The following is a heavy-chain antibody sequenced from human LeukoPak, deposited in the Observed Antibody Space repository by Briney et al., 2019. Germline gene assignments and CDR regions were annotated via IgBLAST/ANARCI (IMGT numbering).Heavy chain of an antibody. V-gene: IGHV1-2*02. J-gene: IGHJ4*02. CDR1: GYTFTRHY. CDR3: MRGGGNSWFDY. Sequence: ASVQVSCKASGYTFTRHYFHWVRQAPGQGLEWMGWINPNSGDTNFAQKFQGRVTMTRATSISTVYMELTSLRSDDRALYYCMRGGGNSWFDYWGQGTLVSVSS. D-gene: IGHD6-13*01. CDR2: INPNSGDT.